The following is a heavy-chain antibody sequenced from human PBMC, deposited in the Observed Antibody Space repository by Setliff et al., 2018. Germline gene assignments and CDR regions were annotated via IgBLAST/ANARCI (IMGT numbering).Heavy chain of an antibody. CDR2: IHYSGSI. J-gene: IGHJ5*02. CDR3: ARASWYYDFWSGSEGSGWFDP. CDR1: GGSISSHY. Sequence: SETLSLTCTVSGGSISSHYWSWIRQPPGKGLEWIGYIHYSGSINYNPSLKSRVTISVDTSKNQFSLKTTSMTAADTAVYYCARASWYYDFWSGSEGSGWFDPWGQGTPVTVSS. V-gene: IGHV4-59*11. D-gene: IGHD3-3*01.